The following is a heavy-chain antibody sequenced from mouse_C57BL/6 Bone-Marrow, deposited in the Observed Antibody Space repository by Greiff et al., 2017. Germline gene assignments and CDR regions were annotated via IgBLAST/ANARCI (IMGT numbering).Heavy chain of an antibody. V-gene: IGHV3-6*01. CDR1: GYSITSGYY. Sequence: EVQLVESGPGLVKPSQSLSLTCSVTGYSITSGYYWNWIRQFPGNKLEWMGYISYDGSNNYNPSLKNRISITRDTSKNQFFLKLNSVTTEDTATYYCARDPLTAPPDYWGQGTTLTVSS. CDR2: ISYDGSN. CDR3: ARDPLTAPPDY. J-gene: IGHJ2*01.